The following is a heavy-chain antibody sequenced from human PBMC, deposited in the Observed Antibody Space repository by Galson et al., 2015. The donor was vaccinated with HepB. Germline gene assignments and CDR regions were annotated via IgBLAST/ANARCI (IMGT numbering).Heavy chain of an antibody. J-gene: IGHJ4*02. Sequence: SVKVSCKASGGTFSTYTLSWVRQAPGHGLEWMGGIIPIFGSANYAQKFQGRVTITADESTSTTYMELRRLRSEDTAVYYCARQYDTSGYYPCWGQGTLVTVSS. V-gene: IGHV1-69*13. CDR1: GGTFSTYT. D-gene: IGHD3-22*01. CDR3: ARQYDTSGYYPC. CDR2: IIPIFGSA.